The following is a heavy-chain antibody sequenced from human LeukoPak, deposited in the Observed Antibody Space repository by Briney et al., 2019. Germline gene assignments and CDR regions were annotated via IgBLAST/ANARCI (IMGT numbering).Heavy chain of an antibody. CDR2: IYCTGDT. CDR3: ARDDYDSNGYYLFDC. J-gene: IGHJ4*02. Sequence: PGGSLRLSCAVSGFTVSSKYMSWVRQPPGKGRKWVPVIYCTGDTRYADFVKGRFALSRDNSRNTLYLQMNSQRDEDTAVYYCARDDYDSNGYYLFDCWGQGTLVTVSS. CDR1: GFTVSSKY. D-gene: IGHD3-22*01. V-gene: IGHV3-66*01.